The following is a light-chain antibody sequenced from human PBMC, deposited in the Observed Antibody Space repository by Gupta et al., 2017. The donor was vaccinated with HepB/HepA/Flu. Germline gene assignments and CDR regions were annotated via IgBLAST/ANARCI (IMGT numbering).Light chain of an antibody. J-gene: IGLJ2*01. CDR3: QVWDSSSDHRV. Sequence: SYVLTQPPSVSVGPGKTARITCGGNNIGSKRVHWYQQKPGQAPVLVIYYDNDRASGIPERFSGSNSGNTATLTISRVEAGDEADYYCQVWDSSSDHRVFGGGTKLTVL. CDR2: YDN. CDR1: NIGSKR. V-gene: IGLV3-21*04.